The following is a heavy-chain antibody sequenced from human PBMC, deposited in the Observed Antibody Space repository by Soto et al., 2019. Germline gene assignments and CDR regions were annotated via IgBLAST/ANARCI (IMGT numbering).Heavy chain of an antibody. CDR1: GFTFSNYA. CDR2: VNAGGSST. J-gene: IGHJ4*02. Sequence: GGSLRLSCAASGFTFSNYAMSWVRQPPGKGLQWVSAVNAGGSSTYHADSVRGRFTISRDNSKNTLFLQMNRLRADDTAVYYCAKGSASGSPYYFDFWGPGTLVTVSS. V-gene: IGHV3-23*01. D-gene: IGHD6-25*01. CDR3: AKGSASGSPYYFDF.